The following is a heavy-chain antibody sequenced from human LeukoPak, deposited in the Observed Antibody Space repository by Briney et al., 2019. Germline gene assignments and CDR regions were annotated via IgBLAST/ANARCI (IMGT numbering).Heavy chain of an antibody. Sequence: SVKVSCKASGGTFSSYAISWVRQAPGQGLEWMGGIIPIFGTANYAQKFQGRVTTTADKSTSTAYMELSSLRSEDTAVYYCAREEVDIVVVPARDDAFDIWGQGTMVTVSS. CDR2: IIPIFGTA. CDR3: AREEVDIVVVPARDDAFDI. V-gene: IGHV1-69*06. J-gene: IGHJ3*02. D-gene: IGHD2-2*01. CDR1: GGTFSSYA.